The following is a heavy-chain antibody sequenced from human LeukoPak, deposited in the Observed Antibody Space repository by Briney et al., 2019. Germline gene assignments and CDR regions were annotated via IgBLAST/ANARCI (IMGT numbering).Heavy chain of an antibody. V-gene: IGHV1-24*01. CDR1: GYTLTELS. D-gene: IGHD4-23*01. J-gene: IGHJ5*02. CDR3: ARRRGLRWSKTNRNWFDP. CDR2: FDPEDGET. Sequence: GASVKVSCKVSGYTLTELSMHWVRQAPGKGLEWMGGFDPEDGETIYAQKFQGRVTMTEDTSTDTAYMELSSLRSEDTAVYYCARRRGLRWSKTNRNWFDPWGQGTLVTVSS.